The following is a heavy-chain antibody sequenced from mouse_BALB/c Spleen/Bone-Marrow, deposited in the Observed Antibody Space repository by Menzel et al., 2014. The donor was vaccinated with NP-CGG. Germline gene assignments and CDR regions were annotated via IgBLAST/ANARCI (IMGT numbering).Heavy chain of an antibody. CDR2: ILAGGST. CDR1: GFSLTSYG. J-gene: IGHJ4*01. CDR3: ARDYYGSLYAMDY. V-gene: IGHV2-9*02. D-gene: IGHD1-1*01. Sequence: QVQLKESGPGLVAPSQSLSITCTVSGFSLTSYGVHWVRQPPGKGLEWLGVILAGGSTNYNSALMSRLSISKDNSKSQVFLKMNSLQTDDTAMYYCARDYYGSLYAMDYWGQGTSVTVSS.